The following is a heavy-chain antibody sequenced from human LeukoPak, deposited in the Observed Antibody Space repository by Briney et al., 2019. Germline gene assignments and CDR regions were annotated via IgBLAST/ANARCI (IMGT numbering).Heavy chain of an antibody. V-gene: IGHV4-34*01. J-gene: IGHJ4*02. Sequence: XWXRQPXXXXLEWIGEINHSGSTNYNPSLKSRVIISVDTSKNQFSLKLSSVTAADTAVYYCARGLGYCSGTSCPPWGQGTLVTVSS. D-gene: IGHD2-2*03. CDR2: INHSGST. CDR3: ARGLGYCSGTSCPP.